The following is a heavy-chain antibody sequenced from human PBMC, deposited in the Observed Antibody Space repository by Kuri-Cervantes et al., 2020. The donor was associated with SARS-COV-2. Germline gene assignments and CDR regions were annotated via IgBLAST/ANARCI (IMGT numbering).Heavy chain of an antibody. CDR2: IKQDGSEK. CDR3: ARERGSSWYSSKAFDI. D-gene: IGHD6-13*01. CDR1: GFTFSSYA. J-gene: IGHJ3*02. Sequence: GGSLRLSCAASGFTFSSYAMSWVRQAPGKGLEWVANIKQDGSEKYYVDSVKGRFTISRDNAKNSLYLQMNSLRAEDTAVYYCARERGSSWYSSKAFDIWGQGTMVTVSS. V-gene: IGHV3-7*01.